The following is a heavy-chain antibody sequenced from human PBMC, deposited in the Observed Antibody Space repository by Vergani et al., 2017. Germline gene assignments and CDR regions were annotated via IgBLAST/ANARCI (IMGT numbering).Heavy chain of an antibody. CDR1: GGSISSGGYS. D-gene: IGHD3-16*01. CDR2: IYHSGST. V-gene: IGHV4-30-2*01. CDR3: ARGSYAEFDY. Sequence: QVQLQESGSGLVKPSQTLSLTCAVSGGSISSGGYSWSWIRQPPGKGLEWIGYIYHSGSTYYNPSLKSRVTISVDRSKNQFSLKLSSVTAADTAVYYCARGSYAEFDYWGQGTLVTVSS. J-gene: IGHJ4*02.